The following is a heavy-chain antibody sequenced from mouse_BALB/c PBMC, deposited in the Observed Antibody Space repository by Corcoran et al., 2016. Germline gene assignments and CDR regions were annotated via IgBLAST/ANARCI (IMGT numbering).Heavy chain of an antibody. J-gene: IGHJ1*01. D-gene: IGHD1-1*01. CDR2: ILPGSGST. CDR1: GYTFSSYW. Sequence: QVQLQQSGAELMKPGASVKISCKATGYTFSSYWIEWVKQRPGHGLEWIGEILPGSGSTNYNEKFKGKATFTADTSSNTAYMQLSSLTSEDSAVYYCARRRGSCYWYFDVWGAGTTVTVSS. CDR3: ARRRGSCYWYFDV. V-gene: IGHV1-9*01.